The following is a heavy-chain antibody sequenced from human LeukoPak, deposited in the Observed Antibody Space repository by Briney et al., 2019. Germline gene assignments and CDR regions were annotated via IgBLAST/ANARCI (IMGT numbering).Heavy chain of an antibody. CDR3: AKDSYGFFVGHFDP. J-gene: IGHJ5*02. CDR1: GFTFSSYA. Sequence: PGGSLRLSCTASGFTFSSYAMSWVRQAPGKGLEWVSAISGSGGSAYYADSVKGRFTISRDTSKNTLYLQMNSLRAEDTAVYYCAKDSYGFFVGHFDPWGQGTLVTVSS. D-gene: IGHD3-3*01. CDR2: ISGSGGSA. V-gene: IGHV3-23*01.